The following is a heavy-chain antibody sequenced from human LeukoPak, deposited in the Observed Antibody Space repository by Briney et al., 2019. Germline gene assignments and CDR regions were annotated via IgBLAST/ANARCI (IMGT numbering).Heavy chain of an antibody. Sequence: GGSLRLSCAASRFTVSSNYMSWVCQAQGKGLEWVSVIYSGGSTYYADSVKGRFTISRDNSKNTLYLQMNSLRAEDTAVHYCARMVSHVGNIRGGWFDPWGQGTLVTVSS. CDR1: RFTVSSNY. CDR2: IYSGGST. D-gene: IGHD2-8*01. CDR3: ARMVSHVGNIRGGWFDP. V-gene: IGHV3-66*02. J-gene: IGHJ5*02.